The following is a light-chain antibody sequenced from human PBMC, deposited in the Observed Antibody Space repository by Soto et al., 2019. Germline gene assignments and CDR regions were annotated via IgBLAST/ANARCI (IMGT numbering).Light chain of an antibody. J-gene: IGKJ4*01. Sequence: DIQMTQSPSTLSASVGDRVTITCRASQSISSWLAWYQQEPGKAPRLLIYRASSLQSGVPSRCSGSGSGTEFTLTISSLQPDDFATYYCQQYNSYSLTFGGGTKVEIK. V-gene: IGKV1-5*03. CDR2: RAS. CDR3: QQYNSYSLT. CDR1: QSISSW.